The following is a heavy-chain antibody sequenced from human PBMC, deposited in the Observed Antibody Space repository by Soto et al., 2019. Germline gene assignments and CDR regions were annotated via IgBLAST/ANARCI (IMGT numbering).Heavy chain of an antibody. J-gene: IGHJ6*02. V-gene: IGHV3-30-3*01. D-gene: IGHD6-13*01. CDR3: ARDLAAAGTFRYYYYGMDV. Sequence: QVQLVESGGGVVQPGRSLRLSCAASGFTFSSYAMHWVRQAPGKGLEWVAVISYDGSNKYYADSVKGRFTISRDNSKNTLYLQMNSLRAEDTAVYYCARDLAAAGTFRYYYYGMDVWGQGTTVTVSS. CDR2: ISYDGSNK. CDR1: GFTFSSYA.